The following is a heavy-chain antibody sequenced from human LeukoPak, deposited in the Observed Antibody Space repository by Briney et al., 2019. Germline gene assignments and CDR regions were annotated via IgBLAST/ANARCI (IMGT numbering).Heavy chain of an antibody. CDR3: ARDLVGGRSGYYDFWSGYWYNWFDP. CDR1: RYTFTGYY. CDR2: INPNSGGT. J-gene: IGHJ5*02. V-gene: IGHV1-2*02. Sequence: ASVKVSCLASRYTFTGYYMHGVRQAPAQGLEWMGCINPNSGGTNYAQKVQGRVTMTRDTSISTAYMELSRLRSDDTAVYYCARDLVGGRSGYYDFWSGYWYNWFDPWGQGTLITVSS. D-gene: IGHD3-3*01.